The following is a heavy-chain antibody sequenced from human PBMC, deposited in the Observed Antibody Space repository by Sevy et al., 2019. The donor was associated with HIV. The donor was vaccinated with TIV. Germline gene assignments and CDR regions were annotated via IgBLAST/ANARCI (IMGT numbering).Heavy chain of an antibody. D-gene: IGHD3-3*01. CDR3: TSRYYDFWSAKYYFDY. CDR1: GFTFSNAW. J-gene: IGHJ4*02. V-gene: IGHV3-15*01. Sequence: GGSLRLSCAASGFTFSNAWMSWVRQAPGKGLEWVGRIKSKTDGGTIDYAAPVKGRFTISRDDSKNTLYLQMNSLKTEDTAVYYCTSRYYDFWSAKYYFDYWGQGTLVTVSS. CDR2: IKSKTDGGTI.